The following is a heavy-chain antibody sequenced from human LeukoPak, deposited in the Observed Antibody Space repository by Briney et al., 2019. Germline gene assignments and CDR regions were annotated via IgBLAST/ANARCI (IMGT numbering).Heavy chain of an antibody. CDR1: GGSFSGYY. CDR2: INHSGST. J-gene: IGHJ4*02. D-gene: IGHD1-26*01. CDR3: ARRERYLKVLDY. Sequence: SETLSLTCAVYGGSFSGYYWSWVRQPPGKGLEWIGEINHSGSTNYNPSLKSRVTISVDTSKNQFSLKLSSVTAADTAVYYCARRERYLKVLDYWGQGTLVTVSS. V-gene: IGHV4-34*01.